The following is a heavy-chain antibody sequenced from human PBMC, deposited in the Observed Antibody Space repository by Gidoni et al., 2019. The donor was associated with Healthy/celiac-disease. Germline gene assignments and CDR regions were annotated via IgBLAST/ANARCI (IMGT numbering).Heavy chain of an antibody. CDR2: IIPIFGTA. D-gene: IGHD2-21*02. CDR1: GGTFSSYA. J-gene: IGHJ1*01. CDR3: AREWPLTYCGGDCYLHSSSYFQH. V-gene: IGHV1-69*01. Sequence: QVQLVQSGAEVKKPGSSVKVSCKASGGTFSSYAISWVRQAPGQGLEWMGGIIPIFGTANDAQKFQGRVTITADESTSTAYMELSSLRSEDTAVYYCAREWPLTYCGGDCYLHSSSYFQHWGQGTLVTVSS.